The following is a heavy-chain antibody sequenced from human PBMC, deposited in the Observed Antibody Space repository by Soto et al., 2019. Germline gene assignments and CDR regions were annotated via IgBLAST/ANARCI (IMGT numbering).Heavy chain of an antibody. CDR3: TTAEVVVVVAATLGYFDY. J-gene: IGHJ4*02. V-gene: IGHV3-15*07. CDR1: GFTFSNAW. Sequence: EVQLVESGGGLVKPGGSLRLSCAASGFTFSNAWMNWVRQAPGKGLEWVGRIKSKTDGGTTDYAAPVKGRFTISRDDSKNTLYLQMNSLETEDTAVYYCTTAEVVVVVAATLGYFDYWGQGTLVTVSS. CDR2: IKSKTDGGTT. D-gene: IGHD2-15*01.